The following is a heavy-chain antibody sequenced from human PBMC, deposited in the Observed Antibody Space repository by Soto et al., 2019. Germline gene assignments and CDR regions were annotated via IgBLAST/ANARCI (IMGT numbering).Heavy chain of an antibody. CDR3: AKYCSGGSCYSSWFDP. Sequence: QVQLVQSGAEVKKPGSSVKVSCKASGGTFSSYAISWVRQAPGQGLEWMGGIIPIFGTANYAQKFQGRVTITADESTSTAYMELSSLISEDTAVYYCAKYCSGGSCYSSWFDPWGQGTLVTVSS. CDR1: GGTFSSYA. D-gene: IGHD2-15*01. J-gene: IGHJ5*02. CDR2: IIPIFGTA. V-gene: IGHV1-69*12.